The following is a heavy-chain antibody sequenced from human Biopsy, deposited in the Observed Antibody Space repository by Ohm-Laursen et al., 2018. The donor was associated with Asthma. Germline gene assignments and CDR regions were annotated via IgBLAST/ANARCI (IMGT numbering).Heavy chain of an antibody. CDR3: AKSADYYDSTDYLDF. Sequence: SLRLSCAAPGFTFSSSAMSWVRQAPGKGLERVSAITGSGGTTYYADSVKGRFTISRDNAKNSLYLQMQSLRPEDTAFYYCAKSADYYDSTDYLDFWGRGTLVTVSS. CDR2: ITGSGGTT. CDR1: GFTFSSSA. V-gene: IGHV3-23*01. J-gene: IGHJ4*01. D-gene: IGHD3-22*01.